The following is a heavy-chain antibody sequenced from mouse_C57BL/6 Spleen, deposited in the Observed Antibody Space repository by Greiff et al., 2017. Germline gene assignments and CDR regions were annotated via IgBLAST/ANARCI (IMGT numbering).Heavy chain of an antibody. CDR3: ERGGGYPYYYAMDY. D-gene: IGHD2-2*01. CDR1: GYSFTDYN. J-gene: IGHJ4*01. Sequence: VQLKQSGPELVKPGASVKISCKASGYSFTDYNMNWVKQSNGKSLEWIGVINPNYGTTSYNQKFKGKATLTVDQSSSTAYMQLNSLTSEDSAVXYCERGGGYPYYYAMDYRGPGNSATVFS. V-gene: IGHV1-39*01. CDR2: INPNYGTT.